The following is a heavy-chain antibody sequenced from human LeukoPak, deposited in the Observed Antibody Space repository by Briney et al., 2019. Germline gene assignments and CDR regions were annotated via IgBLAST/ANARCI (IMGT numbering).Heavy chain of an antibody. CDR3: ARESYDSSGYYYGGGFDS. J-gene: IGHJ4*02. CDR2: IYSDAT. Sequence: GGSLRLSCAASGFTFSSYCIHWVRQAPGKGLVWVSRIYSDATYYADSVKGRFTISRDNAKNTLYLQMNSLRAEDTAVYYCARESYDSSGYYYGGGFDSWGQGTLVTVSS. D-gene: IGHD3-22*01. CDR1: GFTFSSYC. V-gene: IGHV3-74*01.